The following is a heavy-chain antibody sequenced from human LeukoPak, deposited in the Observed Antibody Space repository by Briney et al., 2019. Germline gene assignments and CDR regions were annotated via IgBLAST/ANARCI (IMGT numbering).Heavy chain of an antibody. CDR1: GFTFSSYS. V-gene: IGHV3-21*01. Sequence: KPGGSLRLSCAASGFTFSSYSMTWVRQAPGKGLEWVSSISSSSSYIYYADSVKGRFTISRDNAKNSLYLQMNSLRAEDTAVYYCAREKRYYDFSDGMDVWGQGTTVTVSS. CDR2: ISSSSSYI. D-gene: IGHD3-3*01. CDR3: AREKRYYDFSDGMDV. J-gene: IGHJ6*02.